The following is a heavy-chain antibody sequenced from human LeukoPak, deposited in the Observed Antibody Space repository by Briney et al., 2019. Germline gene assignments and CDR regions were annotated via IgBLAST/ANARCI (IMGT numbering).Heavy chain of an antibody. Sequence: PSETLSLTCAVYGGSFSGYYWSWIRQPPGKGLEWTGEINHSGSTNYNPSLKSRVTISVDTSKNQFSLKLSSVTAADTAVYYCARSVRGVILGPPYYYYYGMDVWGQGTTVTVSS. J-gene: IGHJ6*02. D-gene: IGHD3-10*02. CDR1: GGSFSGYY. V-gene: IGHV4-34*01. CDR2: INHSGST. CDR3: ARSVRGVILGPPYYYYYGMDV.